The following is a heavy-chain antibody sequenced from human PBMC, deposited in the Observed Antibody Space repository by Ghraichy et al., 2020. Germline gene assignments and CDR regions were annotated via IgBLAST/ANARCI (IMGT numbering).Heavy chain of an antibody. CDR2: ITGSGGTT. V-gene: IGHV3-23*01. D-gene: IGHD6-19*01. CDR1: GFAFSTYA. J-gene: IGHJ4*02. CDR3: AKDSYSSGWDHFDY. Sequence: GSLNISCAASGFAFSTYAMSWVRQAPGKGLEWVSGITGSGGTTYSADSVKGRFTISRDNSKNTLYLQMNSLRAEDTAVYYCAKDSYSSGWDHFDYWGQGTLVTVSS.